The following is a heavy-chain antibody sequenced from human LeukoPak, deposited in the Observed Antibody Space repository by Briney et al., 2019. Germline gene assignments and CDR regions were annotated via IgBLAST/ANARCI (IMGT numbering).Heavy chain of an antibody. D-gene: IGHD2-8*01. CDR3: ARALIGYYFDY. V-gene: IGHV3-23*01. CDR2: VSGSGANT. J-gene: IGHJ4*02. CDR1: GFTFSNYG. Sequence: PGGSLRLSCAASGFTFSNYGMGWVRQTPGKGLEWLSSVSGSGANTYYADSVKGRFTISRDNSKNSLYLQMNSLRAEDTAVYYCARALIGYYFDYWGQGTLVTVSS.